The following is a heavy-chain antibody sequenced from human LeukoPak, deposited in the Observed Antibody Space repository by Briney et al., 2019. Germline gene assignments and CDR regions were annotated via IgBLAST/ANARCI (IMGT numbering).Heavy chain of an antibody. J-gene: IGHJ5*02. CDR1: GYTFTSYH. V-gene: IGHV1-46*01. D-gene: IGHD3-3*01. CDR3: ARVETYYDFWSGYPGWFDP. CDR2: INPSGGTT. Sequence: ASVKVSCKASGYTFTSYHMHWVRQAPGQGLEWMGLINPSGGTTNYAQKLQGRVTMTTDTSTSTAYMELRSLRSDDTAVYYCARVETYYDFWSGYPGWFDPWGQGTLVTVSS.